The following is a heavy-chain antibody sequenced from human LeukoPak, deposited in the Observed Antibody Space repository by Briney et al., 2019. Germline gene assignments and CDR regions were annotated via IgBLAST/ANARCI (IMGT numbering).Heavy chain of an antibody. J-gene: IGHJ4*02. CDR2: ITSSSAYI. CDR1: GFTFSAYS. D-gene: IGHD6-13*01. Sequence: GGSLRLSCAASGFTFSAYSMNWVRQAPGKGLEWVSSITSSSAYIYYADSVKGRFTISRDNAKNSLYLLMNSLRAEDTAVYYCARDLRGGSGYSSTWYEVSDYWGQGTLVTVSS. CDR3: ARDLRGGSGYSSTWYEVSDY. V-gene: IGHV3-21*01.